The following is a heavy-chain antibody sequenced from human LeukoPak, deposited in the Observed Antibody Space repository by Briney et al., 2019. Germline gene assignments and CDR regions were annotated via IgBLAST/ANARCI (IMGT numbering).Heavy chain of an antibody. D-gene: IGHD3-22*01. V-gene: IGHV3-30*04. Sequence: GGSLRLSCAASGFTFSSYAMHWVRQAPGKGLEWVAVISYDGSNKYYADSVKGRFTISRDNSKNTLYLQMNSLRVEDTAVYYCAKSWNYYGSSGDDALDIWGQGTMVTVSS. CDR1: GFTFSSYA. CDR3: AKSWNYYGSSGDDALDI. J-gene: IGHJ3*02. CDR2: ISYDGSNK.